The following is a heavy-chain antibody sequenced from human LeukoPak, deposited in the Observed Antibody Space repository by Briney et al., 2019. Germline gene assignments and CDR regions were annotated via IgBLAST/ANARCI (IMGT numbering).Heavy chain of an antibody. CDR1: GYTFTGYY. CDR3: ARDRDGYNYGWFDP. D-gene: IGHD5-24*01. Sequence: ASVKVSCKASGYTFTGYYMHWVRQAPGQGLEWMGWINPNSGGTNYAQKFQGRVTMTRDTSISTAYMELSRLRSDDTAVYYCARDRDGYNYGWFDPWGQGTLVTVFS. CDR2: INPNSGGT. V-gene: IGHV1-2*02. J-gene: IGHJ5*02.